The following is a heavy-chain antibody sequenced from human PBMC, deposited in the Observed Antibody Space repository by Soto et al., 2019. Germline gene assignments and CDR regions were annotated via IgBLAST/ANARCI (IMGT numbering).Heavy chain of an antibody. J-gene: IGHJ5*02. CDR2: IYATGTT. CDR1: GASISGYY. CDR3: VIDGTKTLRDLLDP. Sequence: PSETLSLTCTVSGASISGYYWSWIRKSAGKGLEWIGRIYATGTTDYNPSLKSRVMMSVDTSKKQFSLKLRSVTAADTAVYYCVIDGTKTLRDLLDPWGQG. V-gene: IGHV4-4*07. D-gene: IGHD1-1*01.